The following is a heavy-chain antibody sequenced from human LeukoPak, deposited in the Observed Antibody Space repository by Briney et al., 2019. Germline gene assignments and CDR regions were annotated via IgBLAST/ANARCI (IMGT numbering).Heavy chain of an antibody. CDR2: ISGSGGST. CDR1: GFTFTSYA. V-gene: IGHV3-23*01. J-gene: IGHJ4*02. D-gene: IGHD3-10*01. CDR3: AKGARSSGSSYFDY. Sequence: GGSLRLSCAASGFTFTSYAMNWVRQAPGKGLEWVSAISGSGGSTYSADSLKGRFTISRDNSKNTLYLQMNSLRVGDTAVYYCAKGARSSGSSYFDYWGQGTLVIVSS.